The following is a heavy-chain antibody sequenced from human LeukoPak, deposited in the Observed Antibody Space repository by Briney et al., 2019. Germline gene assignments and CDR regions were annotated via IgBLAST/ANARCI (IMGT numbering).Heavy chain of an antibody. Sequence: SETLSLTCTVSGGSISSSSYYWGWIRQLPGKGLEWIGSIYYSGSTYYNPSLKSRVTISVDTSKNQFSLKLSSVTAADTAVYYCARAPAAAGTLSPYLYDYWGQGTLVTVSS. V-gene: IGHV4-39*07. CDR3: ARAPAAAGTLSPYLYDY. D-gene: IGHD6-13*01. CDR2: IYYSGST. CDR1: GGSISSSSYY. J-gene: IGHJ4*02.